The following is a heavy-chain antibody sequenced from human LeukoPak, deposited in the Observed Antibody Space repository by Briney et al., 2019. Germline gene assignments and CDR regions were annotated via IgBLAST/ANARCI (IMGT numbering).Heavy chain of an antibody. CDR1: GFTFSRYW. J-gene: IGHJ3*02. CDR2: IKQDGSEK. D-gene: IGHD3-10*01. V-gene: IGHV3-7*01. CDR3: ARSNYYSGKGPDAFDI. Sequence: PGGSLRLSCAASGFTFSRYWMTWVRQAPGKGLEWVANIKQDGSEKYYLDSVKGRCTISRDNAKNSVYLQMNSLGAEDTAVYYCARSNYYSGKGPDAFDIWGQGTAVTVSP.